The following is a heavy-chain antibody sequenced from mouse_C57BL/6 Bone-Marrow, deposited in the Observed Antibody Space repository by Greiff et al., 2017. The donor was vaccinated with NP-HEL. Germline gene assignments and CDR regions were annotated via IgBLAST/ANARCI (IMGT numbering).Heavy chain of an antibody. V-gene: IGHV3-6*01. Sequence: EVQLVESGPGLVKPSQSLSLTCSVTGYSITSGYYWNWIRQFPGNKLEWMGYIRYDGSNNYNPSLKNRISITRDTSKNQFFLKLNSVTTEDTATYYCARDKDGYSHFDYWGQGTTLTVSS. CDR1: GYSITSGYY. D-gene: IGHD2-3*01. CDR3: ARDKDGYSHFDY. CDR2: IRYDGSN. J-gene: IGHJ2*01.